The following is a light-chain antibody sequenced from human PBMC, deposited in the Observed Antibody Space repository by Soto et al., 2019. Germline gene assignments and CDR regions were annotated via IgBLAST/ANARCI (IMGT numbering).Light chain of an antibody. CDR1: QSVGSN. Sequence: EIVMTQSPATLSVSLGERATLSCRASQSVGSNLAWYQQKPGQAPRLLIYGASSRATGIPARFGGRGSGTESTLTISSLQSEDFAVYYCQQYNNWPRTFGQGTKLEIK. CDR3: QQYNNWPRT. CDR2: GAS. J-gene: IGKJ2*01. V-gene: IGKV3-15*01.